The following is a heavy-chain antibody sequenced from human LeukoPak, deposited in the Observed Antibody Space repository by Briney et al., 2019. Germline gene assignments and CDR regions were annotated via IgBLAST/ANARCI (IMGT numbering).Heavy chain of an antibody. CDR2: ISSSSSYI. V-gene: IGHV3-21*01. D-gene: IGHD3-22*01. J-gene: IGHJ4*02. Sequence: GGSLRLSCAASGFTFSSYSMSWVRQAPGKGLEWVSSISSSSSYIYYADSVKGRFTISRDNAKNSLYLQMNSLRAEDTAVYYCARGNYYDSSGYFPFNYWGQGTLVTVSS. CDR1: GFTFSSYS. CDR3: ARGNYYDSSGYFPFNY.